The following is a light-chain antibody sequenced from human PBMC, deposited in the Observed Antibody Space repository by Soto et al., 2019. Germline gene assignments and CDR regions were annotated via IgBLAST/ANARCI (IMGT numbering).Light chain of an antibody. CDR1: QSVSSSY. CDR3: QQYGSTPLFT. J-gene: IGKJ3*01. CDR2: GAS. V-gene: IGKV3-20*01. Sequence: EIVLTQSPGTLSLSPGERATLSCRASQSVSSSYLAWFQQKPGQAPRLLIYGASSRATGIPDRFSGSASGTDSTLPISRLEPEDFAVYYCQQYGSTPLFTFGPGTKVDIK.